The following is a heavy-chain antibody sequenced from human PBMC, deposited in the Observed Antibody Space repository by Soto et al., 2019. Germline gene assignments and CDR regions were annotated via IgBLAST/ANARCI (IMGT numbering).Heavy chain of an antibody. D-gene: IGHD3-22*01. CDR1: GGSISSGGYY. Sequence: PSETLSLTCTVSGGSISSGGYYWSWIRQHPGKGLEWIGFIYYSGSTHYNPSLKSRVAISADMSKNQFSLRLNSVTAADTALYYCARPYYDSSGYWGAIDIWGQGTMVTVSS. J-gene: IGHJ3*02. CDR2: IYYSGST. V-gene: IGHV4-39*01. CDR3: ARPYYDSSGYWGAIDI.